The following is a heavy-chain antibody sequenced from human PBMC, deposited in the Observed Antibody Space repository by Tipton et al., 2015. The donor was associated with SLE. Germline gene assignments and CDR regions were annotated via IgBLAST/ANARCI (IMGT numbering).Heavy chain of an antibody. Sequence: TLSLTCTVSGGSISSGSYYWSWIRQPAGKGLVWIGRTYTSGTTNYNPSLKSRVTKSVATTKNQFSLKLSSVTAADTAVYYCARGGRLVEGPMDVWGKGTTVTVSS. J-gene: IGHJ6*03. V-gene: IGHV4-61*02. CDR3: ARGGRLVEGPMDV. CDR2: TYTSGTT. D-gene: IGHD6-19*01. CDR1: GGSISSGSYY.